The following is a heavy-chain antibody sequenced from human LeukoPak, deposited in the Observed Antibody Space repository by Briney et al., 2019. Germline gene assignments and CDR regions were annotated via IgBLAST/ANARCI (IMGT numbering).Heavy chain of an antibody. Sequence: GGSLRPSCAASGFTFSSYAMSWVRQAPGKGLEWVSAISGSGGSTYYADSVKGRFTISRDNSKNTLYLQMNSLRAEDTAVYYCAKLYYGSGSYLNPFDYWGQGTLVTVSS. CDR3: AKLYYGSGSYLNPFDY. CDR1: GFTFSSYA. J-gene: IGHJ4*02. V-gene: IGHV3-23*01. D-gene: IGHD3-10*01. CDR2: ISGSGGST.